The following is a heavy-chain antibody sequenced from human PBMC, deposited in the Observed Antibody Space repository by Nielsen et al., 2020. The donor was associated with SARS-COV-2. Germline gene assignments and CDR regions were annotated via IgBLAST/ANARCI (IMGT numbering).Heavy chain of an antibody. V-gene: IGHV1-69*04. D-gene: IGHD3-22*01. J-gene: IGHJ4*02. CDR2: IIPILGIA. Sequence: SVKVSCKASGGTFSSYAISWVRQAPGQGLEWMGRIIPILGIANYAQKFQGRVTITADKSTSTAYMELSSLRSEDTAVYYCARRRASSGFDYWGQGTLVTVSS. CDR3: ARRRASSGFDY. CDR1: GGTFSSYA.